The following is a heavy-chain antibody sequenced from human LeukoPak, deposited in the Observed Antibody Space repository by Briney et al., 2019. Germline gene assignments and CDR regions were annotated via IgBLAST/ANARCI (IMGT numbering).Heavy chain of an antibody. CDR1: GYIFTSYG. CDR3: ARDLSQRYNYDSRGYYILFDH. Sequence: ASVKVSCKASGYIFTSYGISWVRQARGQGLEWMGWISADNGNTNYAQKLQGRVTMTTDTSTTTAYMELRSLRSDDTAVYYCARDLSQRYNYDSRGYYILFDHWGQGTLVTVPS. D-gene: IGHD3-22*01. V-gene: IGHV1-18*01. J-gene: IGHJ4*02. CDR2: ISADNGNT.